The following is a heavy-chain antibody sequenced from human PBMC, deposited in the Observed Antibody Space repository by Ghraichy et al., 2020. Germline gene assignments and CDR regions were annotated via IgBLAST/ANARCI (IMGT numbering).Heavy chain of an antibody. CDR2: ISVGGGSP. D-gene: IGHD2-21*01. CDR1: GFTFNSYA. CDR3: AKDVAGPVDAFDI. J-gene: IGHJ3*02. V-gene: IGHV3-23*01. Sequence: GGSLRLSCAASGFTFNSYAMRWVRQAPGKGLEWVSGISVGGGSPDYADSVKGRFSISRDNSKNTLYLEMNSLRAEATAVYYWAKDVAGPVDAFDIWGQGTMVTVSS.